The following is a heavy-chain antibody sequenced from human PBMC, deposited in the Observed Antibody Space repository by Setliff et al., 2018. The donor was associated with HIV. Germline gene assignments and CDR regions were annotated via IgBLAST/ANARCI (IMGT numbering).Heavy chain of an antibody. CDR3: ARDRGYSYLDS. V-gene: IGHV4-4*07. D-gene: IGHD5-18*01. J-gene: IGHJ5*01. CDR1: SGSVGSYY. CDR2: IYTSGIT. Sequence: SETLSLTCTVSSGSVGSYYWSWIRQPAGKGLEWIGRIYTSGITNYNSSLKSRVTMSIDTSKNQFSLNLSSVTAADTAMYYCARDRGYSYLDSWGQGTLVTV.